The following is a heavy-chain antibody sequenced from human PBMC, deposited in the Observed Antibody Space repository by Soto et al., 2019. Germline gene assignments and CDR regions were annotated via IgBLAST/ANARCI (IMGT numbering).Heavy chain of an antibody. Sequence: GASVKVSCKASGGTFSSYAISWVRQAPGQGLEWMGGIIPIFGTANYAQKFQGRVTITADESTSTAYMELSSLRSEDTAVYYCAREGAKGSSSGHHAFDIWRQGTMVTVSS. V-gene: IGHV1-69*13. CDR3: AREGAKGSSSGHHAFDI. D-gene: IGHD6-6*01. CDR2: IIPIFGTA. CDR1: GGTFSSYA. J-gene: IGHJ3*02.